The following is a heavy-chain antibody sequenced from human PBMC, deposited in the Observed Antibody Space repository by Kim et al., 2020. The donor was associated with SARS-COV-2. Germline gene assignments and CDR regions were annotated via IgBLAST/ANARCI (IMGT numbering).Heavy chain of an antibody. CDR3: ARTPSDYQEDY. D-gene: IGHD4-17*01. CDR1: GFTFSDYY. CDR2: ISSSSSYT. Sequence: GGSLRLSCAASGFTFSDYYMSWIRQAPGKGLEWVSYISSSSSYTNYADSVKGRFTISRDNAKNSLYLQMNSLRAEDTAVYYCARTPSDYQEDYWGQGTLVTVSS. V-gene: IGHV3-11*06. J-gene: IGHJ4*02.